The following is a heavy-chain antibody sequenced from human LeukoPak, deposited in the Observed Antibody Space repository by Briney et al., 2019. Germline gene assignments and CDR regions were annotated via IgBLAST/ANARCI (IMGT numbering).Heavy chain of an antibody. D-gene: IGHD2-8*01. J-gene: IGHJ4*02. Sequence: PSETLSLTCTVSGGSISRYYWSWIRQPAGKGLEWIGRIYTTGSTNYNASLKSRVTMSVDTSKNQFTLKLSSVTAADTAMYYCARGMDYWGQGTLVTVSS. CDR2: IYTTGST. CDR3: ARGMDY. CDR1: GGSISRYY. V-gene: IGHV4-4*07.